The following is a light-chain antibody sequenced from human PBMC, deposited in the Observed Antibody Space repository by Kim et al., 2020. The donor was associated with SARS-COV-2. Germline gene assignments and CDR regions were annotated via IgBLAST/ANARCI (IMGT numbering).Light chain of an antibody. Sequence: GRTVTVSCTRSSGSFASSYVQWFQQRPGSVPTTVIFEDYQRPSGVPARFSGSVDSSSNSASLTISGLKTEDEGYYYCQSYDDTNVMFGGGTQLTVL. CDR3: QSYDDTNVM. CDR2: EDY. J-gene: IGLJ3*02. V-gene: IGLV6-57*03. CDR1: SGSFASSY.